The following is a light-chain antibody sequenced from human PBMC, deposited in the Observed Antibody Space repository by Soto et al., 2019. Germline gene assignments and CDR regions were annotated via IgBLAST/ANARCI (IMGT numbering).Light chain of an antibody. CDR1: QTISSW. CDR3: QQYNSYPWT. J-gene: IGKJ1*01. CDR2: KAS. V-gene: IGKV1-5*03. Sequence: DIQMTQSPSTLSASVGDRVTITCRASQTISSWLAWYQQKPGKAPKLLIYKASTLKSGVPSRFSGSGSWTQFTLTISSLQPDDSATYYCQQYNSYPWTFGQGTKVDIK.